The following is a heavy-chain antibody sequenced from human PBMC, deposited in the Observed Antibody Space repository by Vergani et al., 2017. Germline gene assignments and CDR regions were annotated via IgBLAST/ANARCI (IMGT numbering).Heavy chain of an antibody. CDR1: GFTFSSYW. Sequence: EVQLVESGGGLVQPGGSLRLSCAASGFTFSSYWMHWVRHAPGKGLVWVSRINSDGSSTSYADSVKGRFTISRDNAKNTLYLQMNSLRAEDTAVYYCARAGYCSSTSCYTDAFDIWGQGTMVTVSS. CDR3: ARAGYCSSTSCYTDAFDI. CDR2: INSDGSST. J-gene: IGHJ3*02. D-gene: IGHD2-2*02. V-gene: IGHV3-74*01.